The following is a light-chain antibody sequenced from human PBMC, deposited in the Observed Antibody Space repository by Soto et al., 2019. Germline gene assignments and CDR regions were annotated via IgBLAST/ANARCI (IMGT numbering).Light chain of an antibody. J-gene: IGKJ1*01. Sequence: EILLTQSPGTLSLSPGDRATLSCRASQSVSSTYLAWYQQKPGQAPRLLIYGASSRATGIPDRFSGGGSGTDFTLTISRLEPEDFAVYYCQQYGSSLWTFGQGTKVDIK. CDR2: GAS. CDR3: QQYGSSLWT. V-gene: IGKV3-20*01. CDR1: QSVSSTY.